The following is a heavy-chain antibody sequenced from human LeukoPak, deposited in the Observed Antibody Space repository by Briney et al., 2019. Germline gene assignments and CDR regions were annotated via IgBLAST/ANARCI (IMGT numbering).Heavy chain of an antibody. D-gene: IGHD3-22*01. V-gene: IGHV1-46*01. J-gene: IGHJ4*02. CDR3: ARDLFNYYDSSGADY. CDR1: GYTFTSYY. CDR2: INPSGGST. Sequence: GASVKVSCKASGYTFTSYYMHWVRQAPGQGLEWMGIINPSGGSTSYAQKFQGRVTMTRDTSTSTVYMELGSLRSEDTAVYYCARDLFNYYDSSGADYWGQGTLVTVSS.